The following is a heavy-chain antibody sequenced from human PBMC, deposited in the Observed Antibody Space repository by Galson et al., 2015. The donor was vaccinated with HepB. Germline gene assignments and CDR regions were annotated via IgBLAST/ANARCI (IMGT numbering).Heavy chain of an antibody. CDR2: IKSKTDGGTT. V-gene: IGHV3-15*01. CDR3: TTEDPRIPGAFDI. CDR1: GFTFSNAW. D-gene: IGHD2-15*01. J-gene: IGHJ3*02. Sequence: SLRLSCAASGFTFSNAWMSWVRQAPGKGLEWVGRIKSKTDGGTTDYAAPVKGRFTISRDDSKNTLYLQMDSLKTEDTAVYYCTTEDPRIPGAFDIWGQGTMVTVSS.